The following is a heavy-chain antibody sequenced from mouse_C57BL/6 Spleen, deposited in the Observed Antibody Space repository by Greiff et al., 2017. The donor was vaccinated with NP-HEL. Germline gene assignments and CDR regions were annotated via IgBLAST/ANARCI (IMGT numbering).Heavy chain of an antibody. CDR1: GFTFSDYY. Sequence: EVMLVESEGGLVQPGSSMKLSCTASGFTFSDYYMAWVRQVPEKGLEWVANINYDGSSTYYLDSLKSRFIISRDNAKNILYLQMSSLKSEDTATYYCAREDHYGSSYGWYFDVWGTGTTVTVSS. D-gene: IGHD1-1*01. CDR3: AREDHYGSSYGWYFDV. CDR2: INYDGSST. J-gene: IGHJ1*03. V-gene: IGHV5-16*01.